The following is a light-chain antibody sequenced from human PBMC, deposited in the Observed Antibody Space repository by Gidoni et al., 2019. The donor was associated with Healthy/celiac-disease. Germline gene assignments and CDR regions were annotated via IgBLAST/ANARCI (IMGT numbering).Light chain of an antibody. CDR2: GAS. Sequence: EIVLTQSPGTLSLSPGERATLSCRASQSVSSSYLAWYQQKPGQAPRLLIYGASSRATGIPDRFSGSVSGTDFTLTISRLDPEDFAVYYCQQYGSSRGFWTFGQGTKVEIK. CDR1: QSVSSSY. CDR3: QQYGSSRGFWT. J-gene: IGKJ1*01. V-gene: IGKV3-20*01.